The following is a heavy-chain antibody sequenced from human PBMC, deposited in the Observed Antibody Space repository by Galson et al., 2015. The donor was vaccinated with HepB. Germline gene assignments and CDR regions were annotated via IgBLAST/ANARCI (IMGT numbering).Heavy chain of an antibody. J-gene: IGHJ4*02. D-gene: IGHD3-22*01. V-gene: IGHV3-74*01. CDR1: GFTLDNFW. Sequence: SLRLSCAASGFTLDNFWMHWVRQAPGKGLVWVSRINPNGRTANYADSVKGRFTISRDNAKNTLYLQLNNLRADDTAVYYCAREEFSGYYLGYWGQGTLVTVSS. CDR3: AREEFSGYYLGY. CDR2: INPNGRTA.